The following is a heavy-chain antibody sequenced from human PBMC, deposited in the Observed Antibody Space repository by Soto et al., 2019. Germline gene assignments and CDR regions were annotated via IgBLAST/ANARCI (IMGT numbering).Heavy chain of an antibody. V-gene: IGHV3-11*05. CDR2: LSTSSSYT. CDR3: ARDRDSMIRGVYQH. D-gene: IGHD3-10*01. J-gene: IGHJ1*01. CDR1: GFSFSDYY. Sequence: QVQLVESGGGVVKPGGSLRLSCVASGFSFSDYYLHWIRQAPGKGLEWVSYLSTSSSYTNYADSVKGRFTISRDNARNSLYFQMSSLRSDDTAVYYCARDRDSMIRGVYQHWGQGTLVIVS.